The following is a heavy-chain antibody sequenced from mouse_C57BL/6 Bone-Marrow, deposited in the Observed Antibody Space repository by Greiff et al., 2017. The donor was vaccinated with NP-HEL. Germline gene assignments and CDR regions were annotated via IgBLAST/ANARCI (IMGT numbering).Heavy chain of an antibody. CDR2: IWRGGST. CDR1: GFSLTSYG. Sequence: VKVEESGPGLVQPSQSLSITCTVSGFSLTSYGVHWVRQSPGKGLEWLGVIWRGGSTDYNAAFMSRLSITNDNSKSHVFFRMNSLEADDYAIYYCAKRGGTVVAHWYFDGWGTGTTVTVAS. J-gene: IGHJ1*03. D-gene: IGHD1-1*01. V-gene: IGHV2-5*01. CDR3: AKRGGTVVAHWYFDG.